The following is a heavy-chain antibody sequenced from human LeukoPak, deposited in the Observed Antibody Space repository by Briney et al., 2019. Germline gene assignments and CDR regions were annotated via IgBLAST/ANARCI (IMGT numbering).Heavy chain of an antibody. CDR1: GGSFSGYY. CDR2: INHSGST. Sequence: PSETLSLTCAVYGGSFSGYYWSWIRQPPGKGLEWIGEINHSGSTNYNPSLTSQVTISVDTSKNQFSLKRSSVTAADTAVYYCARYQRVPNQGSGSYLETPYYFDYWGQGTLVTVSS. V-gene: IGHV4-34*01. CDR3: ARYQRVPNQGSGSYLETPYYFDY. D-gene: IGHD3-10*01. J-gene: IGHJ4*02.